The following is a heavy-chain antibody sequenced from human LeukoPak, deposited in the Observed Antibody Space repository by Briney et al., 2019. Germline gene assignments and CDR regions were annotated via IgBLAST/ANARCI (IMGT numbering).Heavy chain of an antibody. V-gene: IGHV4-59*08. CDR3: ARLIAVPYYFDY. Sequence: SETLSLTCTVSGYSISSGYYWSWIRQPPGKGLEWIGYIYYSGSTNYNPSLKSRVTISVDTSKNQFSLKLSSVTAADTAVYYCARLIAVPYYFDYWGQGTLVTVSS. D-gene: IGHD6-19*01. CDR1: GYSISSGYY. J-gene: IGHJ4*02. CDR2: IYYSGST.